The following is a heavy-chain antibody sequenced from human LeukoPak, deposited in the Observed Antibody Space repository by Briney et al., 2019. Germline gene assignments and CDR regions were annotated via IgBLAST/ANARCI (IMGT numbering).Heavy chain of an antibody. J-gene: IGHJ4*02. CDR1: GFTFSSYS. D-gene: IGHD6-13*01. V-gene: IGHV3-21*01. CDR2: ISSSSSYI. Sequence: PGGSPRLSCAASGFTFSSYSMNWVRQAPGKGLEWVSSISSSSSYIYYADSVKGRFTISRDNAKNSLYLQMNSLRAEDTAVYYCARVFGRAAGTRWGQGTLVTVSS. CDR3: ARVFGRAAGTR.